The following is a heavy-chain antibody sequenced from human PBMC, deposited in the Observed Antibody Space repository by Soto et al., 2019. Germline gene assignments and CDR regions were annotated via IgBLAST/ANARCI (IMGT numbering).Heavy chain of an antibody. Sequence: QVQLQESGPRLVKPSETLSLTCTVSGDSISSYYWTWIRQPPGKGLEYIGYIYYSGRTYYNPSRKSRVTISVDTSKNQFSLKLSSVTAADTAVYYCARGHLGITTTGTWYDFDYWGQGTLVTVSS. D-gene: IGHD2-15*01. V-gene: IGHV4-59*01. CDR1: GDSISSYY. CDR2: IYYSGRT. CDR3: ARGHLGITTTGTWYDFDY. J-gene: IGHJ4*02.